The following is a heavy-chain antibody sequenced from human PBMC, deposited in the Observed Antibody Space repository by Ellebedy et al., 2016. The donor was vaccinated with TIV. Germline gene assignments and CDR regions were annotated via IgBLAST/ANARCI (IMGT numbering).Heavy chain of an antibody. V-gene: IGHV3-30*02. CDR3: AKDLGY. CDR1: GFTFSSYG. CDR2: IRYDGSNK. J-gene: IGHJ4*02. Sequence: GESLKISCAASGFTFSSYGMHWVRQAPGKGLEWVAFIRYDGSNKYYADSVKGRFTISRDNSKSTLYLQMNSLRAEDTAVYYCAKDLGYWGQGTLVTVSS.